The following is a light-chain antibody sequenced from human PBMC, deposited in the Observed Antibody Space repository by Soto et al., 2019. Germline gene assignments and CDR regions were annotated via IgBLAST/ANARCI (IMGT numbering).Light chain of an antibody. J-gene: IGKJ2*01. CDR3: QQVYYFPHT. V-gene: IGKV1-39*01. CDR2: GAS. CDR1: QTINNY. Sequence: DIPMTQSPSSLSASVGDRVTITCRTSQTINNYLNWYRQKPGKVPEVLIYGASSLQRGVSSRFTFIASRTYFTLTISSLQPEDFATYYCQQVYYFPHTFGQGTKVEV.